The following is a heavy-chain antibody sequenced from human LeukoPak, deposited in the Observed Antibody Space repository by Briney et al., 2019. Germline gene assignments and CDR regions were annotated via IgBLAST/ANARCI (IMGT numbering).Heavy chain of an antibody. Sequence: GGSLRLSCAASGFTFRSYVMSWVRQAPGKGLEWVSAISGSGGSTYYADSVKGRFTISRDNSKNTLYLQMNSLRAEDTAVYYCAIIAPTLPHPPDFDYWGQGTLVTVSS. CDR3: AIIAPTLPHPPDFDY. V-gene: IGHV3-23*01. J-gene: IGHJ4*02. CDR2: ISGSGGST. CDR1: GFTFRSYV. D-gene: IGHD6-13*01.